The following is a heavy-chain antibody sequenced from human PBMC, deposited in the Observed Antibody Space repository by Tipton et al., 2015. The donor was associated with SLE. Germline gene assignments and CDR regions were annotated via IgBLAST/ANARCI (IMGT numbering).Heavy chain of an antibody. J-gene: IGHJ5*02. CDR1: GGSFIDYY. D-gene: IGHD2-15*01. V-gene: IGHV4-34*01. Sequence: LRLSCAVYGGSFIDYYWTWIRQPPGKGLEWIGEINHSGSTNYNPSLKSRVTISVDTSKNQFSLKLSSVTAADTAVYYCARSAAGDWFDPWGQGTLVTVSS. CDR2: INHSGST. CDR3: ARSAAGDWFDP.